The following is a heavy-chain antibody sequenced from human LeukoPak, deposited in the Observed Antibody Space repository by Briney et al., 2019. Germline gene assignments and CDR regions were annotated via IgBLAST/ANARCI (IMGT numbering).Heavy chain of an antibody. Sequence: GGSLRLSGAASGFTFSSYAMSWVRQAPGKGLGWASAISGSGGSTYYADSVKGRFTISRDNSKNTLYLQMNSLRAEDTAVYYCAKVGSKRMYNWFDPWGQGTLVTVSS. J-gene: IGHJ5*02. CDR3: AKVGSKRMYNWFDP. CDR1: GFTFSSYA. D-gene: IGHD2/OR15-2a*01. V-gene: IGHV3-23*01. CDR2: ISGSGGST.